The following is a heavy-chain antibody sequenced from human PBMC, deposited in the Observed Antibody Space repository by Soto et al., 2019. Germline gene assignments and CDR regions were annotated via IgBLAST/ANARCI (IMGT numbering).Heavy chain of an antibody. J-gene: IGHJ4*02. CDR2: IYYSGST. CDR1: GGSISSGGFY. CDR3: ARDANYWDTLGLDY. V-gene: IGHV4-31*03. D-gene: IGHD1-26*01. Sequence: QVQLQESGPGLVKPSQTLSLTCTVSGGSISSGGFYWSWIRPHPGKGREWIVYIYYSGSTYYNPSLKRRVTRPVDTSKNQFSLKLSSVTAADTAVYYCARDANYWDTLGLDYWGQGTLVTVSS.